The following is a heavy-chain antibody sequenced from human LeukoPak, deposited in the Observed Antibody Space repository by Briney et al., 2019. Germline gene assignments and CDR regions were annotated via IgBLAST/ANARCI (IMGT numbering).Heavy chain of an antibody. D-gene: IGHD1-14*01. Sequence: GGSLRLSCAASGFTFSNAWMSWVRQAPGKGLEWVSSITASSTAIYSADSVKGRFTISRDNAKNSPYLQMNSLRAEDTALYCCARDRGNQRGYYYYYMDVWGKGTTVTVSS. CDR2: ITASSTAI. CDR1: GFTFSNAW. J-gene: IGHJ6*03. CDR3: ARDRGNQRGYYYYYMDV. V-gene: IGHV3-21*01.